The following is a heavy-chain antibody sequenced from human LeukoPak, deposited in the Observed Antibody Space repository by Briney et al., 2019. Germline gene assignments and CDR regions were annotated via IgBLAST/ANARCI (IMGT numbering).Heavy chain of an antibody. J-gene: IGHJ4*02. CDR1: RFTFSSYW. D-gene: IGHD4-17*01. CDR2: IKEDGSEI. CDR3: ARGSGDLDN. Sequence: TGGSLRLSCVGSRFTFSSYWMSWVRQAPGKGLEWVANIKEDGSEIYYVATVKGRFTISRENAQKSLSLQMKSLRAEDTAVYYCARGSGDLDNWGQGTLVTVSS. V-gene: IGHV3-7*01.